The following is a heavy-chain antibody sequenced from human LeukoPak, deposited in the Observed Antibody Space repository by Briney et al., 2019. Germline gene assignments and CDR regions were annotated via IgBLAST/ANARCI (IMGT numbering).Heavy chain of an antibody. CDR2: IRRKTYGGRT. Sequence: GGSLTLACTASGFTFGDYAMTWVRQSPGKGLVWVGFIRRKTYGGRTEYAASVKGRITISRDDSKNIAYLQLNSLQTEDTAVYYCSRSGDAVANRFDCWGQGTLVTVSS. CDR1: GFTFGDYA. J-gene: IGHJ4*02. D-gene: IGHD6-19*01. V-gene: IGHV3-49*04. CDR3: SRSGDAVANRFDC.